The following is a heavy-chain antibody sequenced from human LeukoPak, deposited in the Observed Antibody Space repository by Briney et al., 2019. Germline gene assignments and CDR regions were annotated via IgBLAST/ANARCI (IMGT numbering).Heavy chain of an antibody. V-gene: IGHV4-34*01. CDR2: INHSGST. CDR1: GGSFSGYY. Sequence: PSETLSLTCAVYGGSFSGYYWSWIRQPPGKGLEWIGEINHSGSTNYNPSLKSRVTISVDTSKNQFSLKLSSVTAADTALYYCARGTGGDTAMVTFDYWGQGTLVTVSS. J-gene: IGHJ4*02. CDR3: ARGTGGDTAMVTFDY. D-gene: IGHD5-18*01.